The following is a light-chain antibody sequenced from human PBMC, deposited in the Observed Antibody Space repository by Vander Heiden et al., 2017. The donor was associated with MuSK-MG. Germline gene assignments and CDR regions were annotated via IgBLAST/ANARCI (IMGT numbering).Light chain of an antibody. Sequence: QSPLPHPASASGPPGQSITISCTGTSSDVGGYNYVSWYQQHPGTAPKLMSNDVSDRPSGVSYRVSGSKSGNTASLTISNLRAEDAADYYCSSYTSGTTHVFGTGTQVTVL. CDR1: SSDVGGYNY. CDR2: DVS. CDR3: SSYTSGTTHV. V-gene: IGLV2-14*03. J-gene: IGLJ1*01.